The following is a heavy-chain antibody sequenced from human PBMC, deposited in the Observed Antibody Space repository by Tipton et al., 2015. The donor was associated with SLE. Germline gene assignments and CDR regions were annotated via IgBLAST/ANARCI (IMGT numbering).Heavy chain of an antibody. CDR2: IPNHGKNK. CDR1: GFSFSRHG. J-gene: IGHJ6*03. CDR3: ARHYTSGFYYMDV. V-gene: IGHV3-30*19. Sequence: SLRLSCTTSGFSFSRHGMHWVRQAPGKGLEGVAFIPNHGKNKYYAESVRGRFTISRDTFKNTLYLQMNSLRADDTAVYYCARHYTSGFYYMDVWGKGTTVTVSS. D-gene: IGHD3-22*01.